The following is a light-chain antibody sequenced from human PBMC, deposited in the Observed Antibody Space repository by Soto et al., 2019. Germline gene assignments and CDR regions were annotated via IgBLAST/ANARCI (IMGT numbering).Light chain of an antibody. CDR2: AAS. V-gene: IGKV3-20*01. J-gene: IGKJ3*01. CDR3: QQYDGSKFT. CDR1: QSVANNY. Sequence: EVVLTQSPGTLSLSPGERATLSCRASQSVANNYLAWYQQRPGQAPRLLIYAASSRAAGIPDRFSGSGSGTDFTLTISRLEPEDFAVYYCQQYDGSKFTFGPGTRIDFK.